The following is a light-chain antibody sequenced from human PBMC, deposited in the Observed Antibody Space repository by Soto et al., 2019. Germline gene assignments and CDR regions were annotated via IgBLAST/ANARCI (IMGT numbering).Light chain of an antibody. J-gene: IGKJ4*01. Sequence: DIQKTQSPSTLSASVGDRVTITCRASQSVSSSLSWYQQKTGKDPRLLLYDASSLETGVPSRFSGSGSGTDFTLPISGLQPEDFAAYFCQQFNNYPLTFGGGTKVDI. CDR3: QQFNNYPLT. CDR1: QSVSSS. CDR2: DAS. V-gene: IGKV1-5*01.